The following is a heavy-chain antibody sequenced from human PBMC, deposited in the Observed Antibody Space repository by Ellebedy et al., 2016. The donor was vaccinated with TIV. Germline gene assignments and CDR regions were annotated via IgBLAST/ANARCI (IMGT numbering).Heavy chain of an antibody. Sequence: MPSATLSLTCAVYGGSFCAYFWPGIRQPPGKGLEWIGEITHSGSTNYDPSLKSRVTISVDRSKKQVSLKVRSVTAADTAVYYCARGIYSGGSFDPWGQGTLVTVSS. CDR2: ITHSGST. D-gene: IGHD1-26*01. CDR3: ARGIYSGGSFDP. V-gene: IGHV4-34*01. J-gene: IGHJ5*02. CDR1: GGSFCAYF.